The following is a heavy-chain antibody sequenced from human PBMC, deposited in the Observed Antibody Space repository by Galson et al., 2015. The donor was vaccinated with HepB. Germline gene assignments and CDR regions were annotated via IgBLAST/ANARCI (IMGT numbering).Heavy chain of an antibody. CDR3: ARRGITMIVVDHAFDI. Sequence: QSGAEVKKPGESLKISCKGSGYSFTSYWIGWVRQMPGKGLEWMGIIYPGDSDTRYSPSFQGQVTISADKSISTAYLQWSSPKASDTAMYYCARRGITMIVVDHAFDIWGQGTMVTVSS. CDR1: GYSFTSYW. CDR2: IYPGDSDT. V-gene: IGHV5-51*03. D-gene: IGHD3-22*01. J-gene: IGHJ3*02.